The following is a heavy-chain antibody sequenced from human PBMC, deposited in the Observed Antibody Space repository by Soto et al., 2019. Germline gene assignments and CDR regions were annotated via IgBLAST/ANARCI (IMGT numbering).Heavy chain of an antibody. J-gene: IGHJ3*02. D-gene: IGHD2-15*01. CDR3: ARGLGPPKGDIVVVVAASGAFDI. Sequence: SETLSLTCAVYGGSFSGYYWSWIRQPPGKGLEWIGEINHSGSTNYNPSLKSRVTISVDTSKNQFSLKLSSVTAADTAVYYCARGLGPPKGDIVVVVAASGAFDIWGQGTMVTVSS. CDR2: INHSGST. CDR1: GGSFSGYY. V-gene: IGHV4-34*01.